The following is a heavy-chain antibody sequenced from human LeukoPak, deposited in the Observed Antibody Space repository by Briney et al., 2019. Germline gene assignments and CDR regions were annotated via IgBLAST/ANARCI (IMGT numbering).Heavy chain of an antibody. CDR3: ARDAEMATPYYYAMDV. Sequence: PSETLSLTCTVSGGSISSSSYYWGWIRQPPGKGLEWIGRIYYSGSTYYNPSLKSRVTISVDTSKNQFSLKLSSVTAADTAVYYCARDAEMATPYYYAMDVWGQGTTVTVSS. J-gene: IGHJ6*02. V-gene: IGHV4-39*02. CDR1: GGSISSSSYY. CDR2: IYYSGST. D-gene: IGHD5-24*01.